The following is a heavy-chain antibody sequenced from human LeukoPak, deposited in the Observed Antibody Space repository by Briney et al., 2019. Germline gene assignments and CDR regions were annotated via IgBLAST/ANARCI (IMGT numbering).Heavy chain of an antibody. CDR1: GFTFSGYA. D-gene: IGHD4-17*01. CDR2: ISGSGGST. Sequence: PGGSLRLSCAASGFTFSGYAMSWVRQAPGKGLEWVSAISGSGGSTYYADSVKGRFTISRDNSKNTLYLQMNSLRAEDTAVYYCATQTTVITRYYYYYYGMDVWGQGTTVTVSS. V-gene: IGHV3-23*01. J-gene: IGHJ6*02. CDR3: ATQTTVITRYYYYYYGMDV.